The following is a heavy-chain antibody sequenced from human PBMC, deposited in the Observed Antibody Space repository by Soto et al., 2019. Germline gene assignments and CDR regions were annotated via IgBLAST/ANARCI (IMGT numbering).Heavy chain of an antibody. V-gene: IGHV1-18*01. D-gene: IGHD2-8*01. CDR1: GYTFTSYG. CDR3: ARLRMVYTSMANDY. Sequence: QVQLVQSGAEVKKPGASVKLSCKASGYTFTSYGISWVRQAPGQVLGWMGWLIAYNGNTIYAQKLKGRVPMTTDTHTSTAYMELRSLRSDDTAVYYCARLRMVYTSMANDYWGQGTLVTVSS. J-gene: IGHJ4*02. CDR2: LIAYNGNT.